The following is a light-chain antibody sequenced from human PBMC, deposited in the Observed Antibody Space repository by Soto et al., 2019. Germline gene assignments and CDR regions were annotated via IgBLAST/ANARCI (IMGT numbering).Light chain of an antibody. CDR1: QSISFN. Sequence: EIVMTQSPAALSVSPGERVTLSCRASQSISFNLAWYQQKPGQAPRLLIYIASTRAADIPARFSGSGSGTEFTLTINSLQSEDFAVYYCQRYNNWPLTFGGGTKVDIK. CDR3: QRYNNWPLT. CDR2: IAS. V-gene: IGKV3-15*01. J-gene: IGKJ4*01.